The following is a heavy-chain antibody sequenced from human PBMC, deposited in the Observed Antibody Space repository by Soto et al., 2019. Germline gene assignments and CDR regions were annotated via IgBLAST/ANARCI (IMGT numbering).Heavy chain of an antibody. Sequence: QLHLVQSGAEVKKAGSSVKVSCKAYGGTVSSYAITWVRQAPGKGLEWMGVFIPIFVSAHYAPKFQGRITITAYESTSTDYMELSGLTSEDTASYYWARDVSSDTTGFRGYDLWGQGTQVTVSS. CDR1: GGTVSSYA. CDR2: FIPIFVSA. J-gene: IGHJ4*02. CDR3: ARDVSSDTTGFRGYDL. D-gene: IGHD3-10*01. V-gene: IGHV1-69*01.